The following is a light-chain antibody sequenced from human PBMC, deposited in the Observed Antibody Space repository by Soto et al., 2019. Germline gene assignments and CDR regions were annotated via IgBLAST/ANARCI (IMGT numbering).Light chain of an antibody. CDR3: QKYDTSPYD. V-gene: IGKV3-20*01. J-gene: IGKJ2*01. CDR1: QSVIRNY. CDR2: GAS. Sequence: EGMLTQSPGTLSLSPGEGAILSCRSSQSVIRNYLAWYQKKPGQAPRLLIYGASSRATGIPDRFSGSGSGTGFTLTSSRLEPEDFAVYYCQKYDTSPYDFGLGTKLEI.